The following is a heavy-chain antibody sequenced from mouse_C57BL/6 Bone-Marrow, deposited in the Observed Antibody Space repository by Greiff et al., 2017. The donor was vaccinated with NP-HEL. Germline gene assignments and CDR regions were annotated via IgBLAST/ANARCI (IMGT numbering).Heavy chain of an antibody. CDR3: ASITTVVARYFDV. Sequence: VQLQQSVAELVRPGASVKLSCTASGFNIKNTYMHWVKQRPEQGLEWIGRIDPANGNTKYAPKFPGKAPITADTSSNTAYLQLSSLTSEDTAIYYCASITTVVARYFDVWGTGTTVTVSS. CDR1: GFNIKNTY. D-gene: IGHD1-1*01. CDR2: IDPANGNT. J-gene: IGHJ1*03. V-gene: IGHV14-3*01.